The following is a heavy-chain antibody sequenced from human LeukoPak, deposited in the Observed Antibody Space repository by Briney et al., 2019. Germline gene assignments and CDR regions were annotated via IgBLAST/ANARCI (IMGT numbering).Heavy chain of an antibody. V-gene: IGHV4-39*01. Sequence: SETLPLTCIVSGGSISSSSYYWGWIRQPPGKGLEWIGNIYYSGSTYYNPSLKSRVTISVDTSKNQFSLKLSSVTAADTAVYYCASYRRDGYNPAMWYFDYWGQGTLVTVSS. CDR1: GGSISSSSYY. D-gene: IGHD5-24*01. CDR3: ASYRRDGYNPAMWYFDY. J-gene: IGHJ4*02. CDR2: IYYSGST.